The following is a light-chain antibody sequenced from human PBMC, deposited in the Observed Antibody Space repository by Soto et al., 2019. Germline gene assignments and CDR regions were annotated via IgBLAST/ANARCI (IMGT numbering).Light chain of an antibody. CDR2: GAS. CDR3: EHYKSLPYT. V-gene: IGKV3-15*01. J-gene: IGKJ2*01. Sequence: EIVMTQSPATLSVSPGERATLSCRASQSVSSNLGWYQQRPGQAPRLLIYGASTRATGIPATISGSGSGTEFTLTISSLQSEDFAVYFCEHYKSLPYTCGQGTKLEIK. CDR1: QSVSSN.